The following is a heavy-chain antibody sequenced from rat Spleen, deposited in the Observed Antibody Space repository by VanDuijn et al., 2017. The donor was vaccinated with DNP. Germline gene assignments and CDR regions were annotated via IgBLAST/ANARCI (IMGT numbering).Heavy chain of an antibody. V-gene: IGHV2S12*01. CDR2: ISSGGDT. CDR3: TRDLKRYFDD. Sequence: VQLVETGGGLVQPGTSLKLSCVGSGFTFSRHWMFWVRQAPGKGLEWVSSISSGGDTFYNPSLQSRLSISRDTSKSQVFLTVNSLHTDDTAIYFCTRDLKRYFDDWGQGVMVTVSS. J-gene: IGHJ2*01. CDR1: GFTFSRHW. D-gene: IGHD2-1*01.